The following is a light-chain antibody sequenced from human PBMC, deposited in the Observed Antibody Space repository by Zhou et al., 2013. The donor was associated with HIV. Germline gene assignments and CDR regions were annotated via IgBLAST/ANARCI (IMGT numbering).Light chain of an antibody. V-gene: IGKV1-5*03. CDR1: QSINTW. CDR2: KAS. J-gene: IGKJ1*01. Sequence: DIQMTQSPSTLSASVGDRVTITCRASQSINTWLAWYQQKPGKAPELLIYKASNLEGGVPSRFSGSGSGTDFTLTISSLQPEDFATYYCQHSYNTPRTFGQGTKVEVK. CDR3: QHSYNTPRT.